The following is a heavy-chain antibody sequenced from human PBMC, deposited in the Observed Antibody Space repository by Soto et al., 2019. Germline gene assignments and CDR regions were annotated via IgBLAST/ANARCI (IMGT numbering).Heavy chain of an antibody. D-gene: IGHD6-19*01. J-gene: IGHJ6*02. V-gene: IGHV4-34*01. CDR3: ARAPIAVAGTGYYYYGMDV. CDR2: INHSGST. Sequence: PSETLSLTCAVYGGSFSGYYWSWIRQPPGKGLEWIGEINHSGSTNYNPSLKSRVTISVDTSKNQFSLKLSSVTAADTAVYYCARAPIAVAGTGYYYYGMDVWGQGTTVTVSS. CDR1: GGSFSGYY.